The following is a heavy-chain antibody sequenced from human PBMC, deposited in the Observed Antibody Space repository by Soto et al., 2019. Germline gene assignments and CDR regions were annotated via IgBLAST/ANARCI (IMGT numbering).Heavy chain of an antibody. CDR1: GFTFSDYY. Sequence: GGSLRLSWAASGFTFSDYYMSWIRQAPGKGLEWVSYISNSGSTIYYADSVKGRFTISRDNAKNSLYLQINSLRAEDTAVDYCARIGDGYNYYGWDMDVWGRGALVTVSS. D-gene: IGHD5-12*01. CDR2: ISNSGSTI. V-gene: IGHV3-11*01. J-gene: IGHJ2*01. CDR3: ARIGDGYNYYGWDMDV.